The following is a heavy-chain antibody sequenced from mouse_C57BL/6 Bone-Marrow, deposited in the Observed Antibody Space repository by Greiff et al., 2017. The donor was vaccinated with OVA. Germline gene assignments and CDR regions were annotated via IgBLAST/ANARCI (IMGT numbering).Heavy chain of an antibody. CDR3: ARDGYSDYFDY. J-gene: IGHJ2*01. CDR1: GFTFSSYG. V-gene: IGHV5-6*01. D-gene: IGHD2-3*01. CDR2: ISSGGSYT. Sequence: EVKLVESGGDLVKPGGSLKLSCAASGFTFSSYGMSWVRQTPDKRLEWVATISSGGSYTYYPDSVKGRFTISRDNAKNTLYLQMSSLKSEDTAMYYCARDGYSDYFDYWGQGTTLTVSS.